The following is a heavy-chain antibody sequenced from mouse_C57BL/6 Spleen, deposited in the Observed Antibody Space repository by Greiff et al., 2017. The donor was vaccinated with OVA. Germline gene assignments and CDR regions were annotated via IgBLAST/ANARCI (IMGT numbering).Heavy chain of an antibody. CDR1: GFTFSSYA. D-gene: IGHD2-5*01. V-gene: IGHV5-4*01. Sequence: EVQRVESGGGLVKPGGSLKLSCAASGFTFSSYAMSWVRQTPEKRLEWVATISDGGSYTYYPDNVKGRFTISRDNAKNNLYLQMSHLKSEDTAMYYCARDQGYSKGFAYWGQGTLVTVSA. CDR3: ARDQGYSKGFAY. J-gene: IGHJ3*01. CDR2: ISDGGSYT.